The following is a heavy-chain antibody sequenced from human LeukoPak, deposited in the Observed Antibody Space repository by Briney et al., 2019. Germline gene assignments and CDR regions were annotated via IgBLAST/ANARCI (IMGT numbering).Heavy chain of an antibody. CDR3: ARDAQWLIPEGYFYYMDV. CDR1: GFTFSRYN. J-gene: IGHJ6*03. CDR2: ISSSSSYI. D-gene: IGHD6-19*01. V-gene: IGHV3-21*01. Sequence: PGGSLRLSCAGSGFTFSRYNMNWVRQAPGKGLERVSSISSSSSYIFYADSVKGRFTISRDNAKNSLYLQMNSLRAEDRAVYYCARDAQWLIPEGYFYYMDVWGKGTTVTVSS.